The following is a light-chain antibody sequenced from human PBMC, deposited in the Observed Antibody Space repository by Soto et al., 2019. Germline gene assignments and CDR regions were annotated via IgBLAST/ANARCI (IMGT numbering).Light chain of an antibody. CDR2: AAS. CDR3: QQSYSTPPT. J-gene: IGKJ1*01. V-gene: IGKV1-39*01. CDR1: QIVNNY. Sequence: DVQMTHSPSSLFASVGDRVTITCRTSQIVNNYLNWYQQKPGKAPKLLMYAASSLQSGVPSRFSGSGSGTDYTLTISSLKPEDSATYYCQQSYSTPPTFGQGTKVDI.